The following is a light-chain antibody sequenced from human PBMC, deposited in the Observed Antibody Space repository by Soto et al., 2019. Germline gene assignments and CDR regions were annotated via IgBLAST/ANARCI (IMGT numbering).Light chain of an antibody. CDR2: GSS. CDR3: QQYGSSRT. Sequence: EIVLTQSPGTLSLSPGERATLSCRASQSVSSSYVAWYQQKPGQAPRLLIYGSSSRATGIPHRFSGSGSGTDFTLTISRLEPEDFAVYYCQQYGSSRTFGQGTKVEIK. CDR1: QSVSSSY. J-gene: IGKJ1*01. V-gene: IGKV3-20*01.